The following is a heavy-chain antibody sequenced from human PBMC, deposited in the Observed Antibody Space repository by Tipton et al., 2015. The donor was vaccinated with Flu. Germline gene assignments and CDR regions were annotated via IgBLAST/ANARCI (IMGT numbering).Heavy chain of an antibody. J-gene: IGHJ4*02. CDR1: GFTFSSYE. Sequence: SLRLSCAASGFTFSSYEMNWVRQAPGKGLEWVSYISSSGSTIYYADSVKGRFTTSRYNAKNSLYLQMNSLRAEDTAVYYCARDGGSSGYYKDFDYWGQGTLVTVSS. V-gene: IGHV3-48*03. D-gene: IGHD3-22*01. CDR2: ISSSGSTI. CDR3: ARDGGSSGYYKDFDY.